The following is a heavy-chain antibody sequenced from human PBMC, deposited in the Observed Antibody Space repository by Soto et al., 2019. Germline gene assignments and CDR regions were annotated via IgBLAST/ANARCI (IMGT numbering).Heavy chain of an antibody. CDR1: GYIFTSYV. V-gene: IGHV1-3*01. CDR2: INGGNGNT. Sequence: ASVKVSCKASGYIFTSYVVCWVRQAPGQRLEWMGWINGGNGNTKYSQKFQGRVTITRDTSATTAYMEMSSLRSEDTAVYYCARAPHERVIGRWFDPWGQGTMVTV. D-gene: IGHD2-21*01. J-gene: IGHJ5*02. CDR3: ARAPHERVIGRWFDP.